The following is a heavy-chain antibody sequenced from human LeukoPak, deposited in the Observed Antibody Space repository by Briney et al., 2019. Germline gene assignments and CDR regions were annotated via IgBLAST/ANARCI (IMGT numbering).Heavy chain of an antibody. V-gene: IGHV3-74*01. CDR1: GFTFSSYW. Sequence: GGSLRLSCAASGFTFSSYWMHWVRQAPGKGLVWVSRINGDGSSTSYADSVKGRFTISRDNAKNTLYLQMNSLRAEDTAVYYCARGEAPGDAFDIWGQGTMVTVSS. J-gene: IGHJ3*02. CDR2: INGDGSST. CDR3: ARGEAPGDAFDI.